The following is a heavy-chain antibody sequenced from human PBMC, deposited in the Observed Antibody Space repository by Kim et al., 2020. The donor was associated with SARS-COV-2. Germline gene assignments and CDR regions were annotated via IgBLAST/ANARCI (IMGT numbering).Heavy chain of an antibody. Sequence: GRFTISRDNAKNSLYLQMNSRRAEDTAVYYCARDKYTLDSSGYYYYGMDVWGQGTTVTVSS. V-gene: IGHV3-48*03. J-gene: IGHJ6*02. D-gene: IGHD3-22*01. CDR3: ARDKYTLDSSGYYYYGMDV.